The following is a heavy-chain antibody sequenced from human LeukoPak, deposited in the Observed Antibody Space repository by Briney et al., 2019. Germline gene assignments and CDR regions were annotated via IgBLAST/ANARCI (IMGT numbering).Heavy chain of an antibody. J-gene: IGHJ6*03. V-gene: IGHV4-59*01. CDR3: ARFPGSAEYRHYYYMDV. CDR2: IYYSDST. Sequence: SETLSLTCTVSGGSISNYFWSWIRQPPGKGLECIGYIYYSDSTNYNPPLKSRVTVSVDTSKNQFSLKLSSVTAADTAVYYCARFPGSAEYRHYYYMDVWGKGTTVTVSS. D-gene: IGHD2-15*01. CDR1: GGSISNYF.